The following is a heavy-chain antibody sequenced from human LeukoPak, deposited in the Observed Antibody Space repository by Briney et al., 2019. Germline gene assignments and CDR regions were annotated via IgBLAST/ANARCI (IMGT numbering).Heavy chain of an antibody. CDR3: AKGLYGSGSYYFDY. CDR2: ISGSGGST. Sequence: GGSLRLSCAASGFTFSSYGMSWVRQAPGKGLEWVSAISGSGGSTYYADSVKGRFTISRDNSKNTLYLQMNSLRAEDTAVYYCAKGLYGSGSYYFDYWGQGTLVTVSS. CDR1: GFTFSSYG. V-gene: IGHV3-23*01. D-gene: IGHD3-10*01. J-gene: IGHJ4*02.